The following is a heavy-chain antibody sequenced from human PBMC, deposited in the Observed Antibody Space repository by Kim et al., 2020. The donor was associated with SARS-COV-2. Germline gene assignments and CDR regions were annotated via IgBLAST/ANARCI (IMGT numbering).Heavy chain of an antibody. V-gene: IGHV4-4*02. Sequence: NYNPSLKSRVTLSVDKSKNQVSLKLSSVTAADTAVYYCATARVRGGVDYWGQGTLVTVSS. J-gene: IGHJ4*02. CDR3: ATARVRGGVDY. D-gene: IGHD2-2*01.